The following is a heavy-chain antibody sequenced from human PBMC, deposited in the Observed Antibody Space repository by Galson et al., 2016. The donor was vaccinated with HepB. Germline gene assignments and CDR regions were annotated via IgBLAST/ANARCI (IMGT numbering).Heavy chain of an antibody. CDR2: INPSGGST. J-gene: IGHJ4*02. V-gene: IGHV1-46*01. CDR3: ARAYNYGCAF. Sequence: SVKVSCKASGYTFTNYYIHWVRQAPGQGLEWMGTINPSGGSTNYAQRFQGRVTVTRDTSTSTVYMELSSLRSEDTAVYYCARAYNYGCAFWGQGTLVTVPS. D-gene: IGHD5-18*01. CDR1: GYTFTNYY.